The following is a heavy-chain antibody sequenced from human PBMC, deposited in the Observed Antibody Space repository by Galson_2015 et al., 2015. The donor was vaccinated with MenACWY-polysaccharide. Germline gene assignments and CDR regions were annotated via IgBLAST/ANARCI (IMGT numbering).Heavy chain of an antibody. CDR3: ARYQQVGPIAVGFDH. CDR2: IHYTGTT. CDR1: GDSISGYY. J-gene: IGHJ5*02. D-gene: IGHD1-26*01. V-gene: IGHV4-59*01. Sequence: SETLSLTCSVSGDSISGYYWSWIRQPPGKGLEWIGFIHYTGTTDYNPSLKSRVSISVDTSQNQFSLRLSSVTAADTAVYYCARYQQVGPIAVGFDHWGQATLVTVSS.